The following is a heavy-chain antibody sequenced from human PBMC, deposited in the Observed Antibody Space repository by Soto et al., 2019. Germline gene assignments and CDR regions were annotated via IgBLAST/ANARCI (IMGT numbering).Heavy chain of an antibody. CDR2: IIPILGIA. D-gene: IGHD1-1*01. CDR1: GGTFSNYI. V-gene: IGHV1-69*02. CDR3: ARVPGTTRYWDF. Sequence: ASVKVSCKASGGTFSNYIISWVRQAPGQGLEWMGRIIPILGIANYAQKFQGRVTITADKSTSTAYLELSSLSAEDTAVYYCARVPGTTRYWDFWGQGTLVTVSS. J-gene: IGHJ4*02.